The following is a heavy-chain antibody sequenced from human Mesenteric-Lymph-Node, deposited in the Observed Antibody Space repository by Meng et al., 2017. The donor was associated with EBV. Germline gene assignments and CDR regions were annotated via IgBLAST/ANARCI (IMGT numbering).Heavy chain of an antibody. D-gene: IGHD3-10*01. CDR3: AHSGVMMFRAPAFDL. V-gene: IGHV2-5*02. Sequence: QITLKESGPALVKPTPILTLTRTVSGFSISTFGVSVGWIRQPPGKALEWLALIYWDDDKRYSPSLKSRLTVTKDTSKNQVVFTMTNMDPVDTATYYCAHSGVMMFRAPAFDLWGQGTLGTVSS. CDR1: GFSISTFGVS. J-gene: IGHJ4*02. CDR2: IYWDDDK.